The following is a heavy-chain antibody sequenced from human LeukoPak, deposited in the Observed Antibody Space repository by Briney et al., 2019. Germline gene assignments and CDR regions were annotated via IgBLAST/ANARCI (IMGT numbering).Heavy chain of an antibody. J-gene: IGHJ4*02. CDR3: ARQYGILRYFDWYYFDY. CDR1: GGSISSSSYY. D-gene: IGHD3-9*01. CDR2: IYYSGST. V-gene: IGHV4-39*01. Sequence: PSETLSLTCTVSGGSISSSSYYWGWIRQPPGKGLEWIGSIYYSGSTYYNPSLKSRVTISVDTSKNQFSLKLSSVTAADTAVYYCARQYGILRYFDWYYFDYWGQGTLVTVSS.